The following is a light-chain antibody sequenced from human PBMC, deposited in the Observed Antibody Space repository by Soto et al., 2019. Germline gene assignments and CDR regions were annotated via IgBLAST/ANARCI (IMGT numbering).Light chain of an antibody. CDR1: SGSLARNS. J-gene: IGLJ3*02. Sequence: NFLLTQPHSVSEAPGKTVPLSCTGSSGSLARNSVQWYQQRPGSAPSPVIYEADHRPSGVPDRVSGSIDSSSNSASLTISGLMTEDEDDYYCQSSNTFNPWVFGGGTKLTVL. CDR2: EAD. CDR3: QSSNTFNPWV. V-gene: IGLV6-57*02.